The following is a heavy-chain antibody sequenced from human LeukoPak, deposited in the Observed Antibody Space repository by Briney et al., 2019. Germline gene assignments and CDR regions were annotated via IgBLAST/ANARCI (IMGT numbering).Heavy chain of an antibody. V-gene: IGHV3-20*04. D-gene: IGHD2-15*01. CDR1: GFTFADYG. Sequence: GGSLRLSCVASGFTFADYGMSWVRQAPGKGLEWVAGIYWLGTTYADSVKGRFPISRDDAKNSLYLQMHSLRAEDTALYYCARGYWRLDPWGPGTLVTVSS. CDR2: IYWLGTT. J-gene: IGHJ5*02. CDR3: ARGYWRLDP.